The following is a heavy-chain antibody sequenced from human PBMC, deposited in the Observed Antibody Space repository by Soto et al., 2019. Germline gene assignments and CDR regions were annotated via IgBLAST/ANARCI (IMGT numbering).Heavy chain of an antibody. V-gene: IGHV4-34*01. CDR3: ASRSYYDFWSWLFYYGMDV. J-gene: IGHJ6*02. CDR1: GGSFSGYY. D-gene: IGHD3-3*01. CDR2: INHSGST. Sequence: SETLSLTCAVYGGSFSGYYWSWIRQPPGKXLEWIGEINHSGSTNYNPSLKSRVTISVDTSKNQFSLKLSSVTAADTAVYYCASRSYYDFWSWLFYYGMDVWGQGTTVTVSS.